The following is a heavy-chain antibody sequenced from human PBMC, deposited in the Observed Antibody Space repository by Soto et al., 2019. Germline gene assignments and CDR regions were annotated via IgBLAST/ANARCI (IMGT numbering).Heavy chain of an antibody. J-gene: IGHJ6*02. Sequence: SVKVSCKASGFTFTSSAVQWVRQARGQRLEWIGWIVVGSGNTNYAQKFQERVTITRDMSTSTAYMELSSLRSEDTAVYYCAATITMIVKDYYGMDVWGQGTTVTVSS. V-gene: IGHV1-58*01. CDR3: AATITMIVKDYYGMDV. D-gene: IGHD3-22*01. CDR1: GFTFTSSA. CDR2: IVVGSGNT.